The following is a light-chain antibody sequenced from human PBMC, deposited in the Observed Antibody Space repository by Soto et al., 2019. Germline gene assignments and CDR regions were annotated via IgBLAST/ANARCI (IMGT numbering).Light chain of an antibody. CDR2: DTS. CDR1: QYISTY. Sequence: GDRVTITCQASQYISTYLNWYQHKSGKAPKLLIYDTSNLQAGVPSRFSGSGSGTDFTFTISSLQPEDIGTYYCQQYDNLFTFGPGTKVDIK. J-gene: IGKJ3*01. V-gene: IGKV1-33*01. CDR3: QQYDNLFT.